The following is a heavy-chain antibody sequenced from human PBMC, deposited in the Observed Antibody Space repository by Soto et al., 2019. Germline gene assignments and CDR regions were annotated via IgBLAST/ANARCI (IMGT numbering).Heavy chain of an antibody. CDR1: GFSLSTSGMC. Sequence: SCPTLVNPTQTLTLTCTFSGFSLSTSGMCVSWIRQPPGKALEWLALIDWDDDKYYSTSLKTRLTISKDTSKNQVVLTMTNMDPVDTATYYCARIGVAAAGTDFDYWGQGTLVTVSS. J-gene: IGHJ4*02. V-gene: IGHV2-70*01. CDR3: ARIGVAAAGTDFDY. CDR2: IDWDDDK. D-gene: IGHD6-13*01.